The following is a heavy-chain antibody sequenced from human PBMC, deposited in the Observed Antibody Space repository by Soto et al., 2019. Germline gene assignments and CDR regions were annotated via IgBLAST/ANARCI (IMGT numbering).Heavy chain of an antibody. CDR1: GFTFSSYA. CDR3: ARDILKAIAHIVVVTPLLN. J-gene: IGHJ4*02. Sequence: QTGGSLRLSCAASGFTFSSYAMHWVRQAPGKGLEWVAVISYDGSNKYYADSVKGRFTISRDNSKNTLYLQMNSLRAEDTAVYYCARDILKAIAHIVVVTPLLNWGQGTLVTVSS. V-gene: IGHV3-30-3*01. D-gene: IGHD2-21*02. CDR2: ISYDGSNK.